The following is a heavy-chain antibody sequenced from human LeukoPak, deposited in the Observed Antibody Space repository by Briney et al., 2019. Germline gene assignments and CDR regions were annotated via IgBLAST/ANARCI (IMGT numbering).Heavy chain of an antibody. D-gene: IGHD6-13*01. V-gene: IGHV3-21*01. CDR3: AMHSSSWDADFDY. CDR2: ISRSSSYI. Sequence: GGSLRLSCAASGFTFSSYTMNWVRQAPGKGLEWVSSISRSSSYIYYADSMKGRFTISRDNANNSLFLQMNSLRAEDTAVYYCAMHSSSWDADFDYWGQGTLVTVSS. CDR1: GFTFSSYT. J-gene: IGHJ4*02.